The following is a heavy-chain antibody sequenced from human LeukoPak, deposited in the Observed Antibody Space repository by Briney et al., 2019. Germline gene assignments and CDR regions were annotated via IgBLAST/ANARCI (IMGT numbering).Heavy chain of an antibody. J-gene: IGHJ5*02. V-gene: IGHV1-2*02. CDR1: GYTFTGYY. CDR3: ARVYCSSTSCYAFGGIDP. D-gene: IGHD2-2*01. Sequence: ASVKVSCKASGYTFTGYYMHWVRQAPGQGLEWMGWINPNIGGTNYAQKFQGRVTMTRDTSISTAYMELSRLRSDDTAVYYCARVYCSSTSCYAFGGIDPWGQGTLVTVSS. CDR2: INPNIGGT.